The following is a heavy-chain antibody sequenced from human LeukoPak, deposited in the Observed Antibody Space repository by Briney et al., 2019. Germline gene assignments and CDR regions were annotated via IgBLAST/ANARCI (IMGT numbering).Heavy chain of an antibody. J-gene: IGHJ6*02. D-gene: IGHD2-15*01. CDR2: INPSGGST. Sequence: ASVKVSCKASGYTFTGYYMHWVRQAPGQGLEWMGIINPSGGSTSYAQKFQGRVTMTRDTSTSTVYMELSSLRSEDTAVYYCAWAYCSGGSCYAGFRYGMDVWGQGTTVTVSS. CDR1: GYTFTGYY. CDR3: AWAYCSGGSCYAGFRYGMDV. V-gene: IGHV1-46*01.